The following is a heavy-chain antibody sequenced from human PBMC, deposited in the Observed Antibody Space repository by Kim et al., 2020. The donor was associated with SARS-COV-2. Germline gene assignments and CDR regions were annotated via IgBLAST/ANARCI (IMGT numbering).Heavy chain of an antibody. V-gene: IGHV1-46*01. Sequence: ASVKVSCNASGYTFTSYYMHWVRQAPGQGLEWRGIINPSGGSTSYAQKFQGRVTMTRDTSTSTVYMELSSLRSEDTAVYYCARAGWQWLVGFDYWGQGTLVTVSS. CDR3: ARAGWQWLVGFDY. CDR2: INPSGGST. J-gene: IGHJ4*02. D-gene: IGHD6-19*01. CDR1: GYTFTSYY.